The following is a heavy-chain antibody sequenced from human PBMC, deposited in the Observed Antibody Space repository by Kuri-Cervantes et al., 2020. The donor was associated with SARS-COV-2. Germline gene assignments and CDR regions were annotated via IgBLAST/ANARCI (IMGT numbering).Heavy chain of an antibody. CDR1: GGSFSGYY. V-gene: IGHV4-34*09. J-gene: IGHJ5*02. D-gene: IGHD2-2*01. CDR2: INHSGST. Sequence: SCAVYGGSFSGYYWSWIRQPPGKGLEWIGEINHSGSTNNNPSLKRRVPISVDTSKNKYSLKLSSVTATDTAVYYCARIGYCSTASCPLGWFGPWGQGALVTVSS. CDR3: ARIGYCSTASCPLGWFGP.